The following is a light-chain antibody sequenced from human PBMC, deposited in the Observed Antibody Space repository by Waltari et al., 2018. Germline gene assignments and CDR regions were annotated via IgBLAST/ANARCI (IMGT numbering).Light chain of an antibody. V-gene: IGKV1-5*03. CDR3: QQYNHYWT. CDR2: KGS. Sequence: DFQMTQSPSTLSASVGDRVTITCRASQSISTWLAWYQQKPGKAPKILIYKGSTLESGVPSRFSGSGFGTEFTLTISSLQTDDFATYYCQQYNHYWTFGQGTKVELK. CDR1: QSISTW. J-gene: IGKJ1*01.